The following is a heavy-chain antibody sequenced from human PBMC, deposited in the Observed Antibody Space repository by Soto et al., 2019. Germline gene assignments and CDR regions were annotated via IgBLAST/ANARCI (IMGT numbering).Heavy chain of an antibody. D-gene: IGHD2-2*01. CDR1: GFTFSSYA. Sequence: GGSLRLSCAASGFTFSSYAMSWVRQAPGKGLEWVSAISGSGGSTYYADSVKGRFTISRDNSKNTLYLQMNSLRAEDTAVYYCAKDWGSYCSSTSCYVNYFDYWCQGTLVTVSS. J-gene: IGHJ4*02. CDR2: ISGSGGST. CDR3: AKDWGSYCSSTSCYVNYFDY. V-gene: IGHV3-23*01.